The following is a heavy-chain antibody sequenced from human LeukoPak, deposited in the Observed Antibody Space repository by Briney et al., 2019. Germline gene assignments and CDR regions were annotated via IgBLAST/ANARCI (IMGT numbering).Heavy chain of an antibody. V-gene: IGHV4-61*01. CDR1: GGSVSGGNYY. D-gene: IGHD1-7*01. Sequence: SETLSLTCTVSGGSVSGGNYYCSWIRQSPGKGLEWIGYIHYSGSTVYNPSLKSRVTMSIGTSKNQFSLNLSSATAADTAVYYCTRTGSTGGYWGQGTLVTVSS. J-gene: IGHJ4*02. CDR3: TRTGSTGGY. CDR2: IHYSGST.